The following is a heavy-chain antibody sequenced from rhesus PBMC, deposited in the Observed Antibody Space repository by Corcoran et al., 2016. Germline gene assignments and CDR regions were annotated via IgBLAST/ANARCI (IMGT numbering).Heavy chain of an antibody. V-gene: IGHV3S5*01. J-gene: IGHJ4*01. CDR1: GGSISSSYG. CDR2: ISYGGGTT. Sequence: LQLQESGPGLVKPSETLSVTCAVSGGSISSSYGMSWVRQAPGKGLEWVSYISYGGGTTYYADSVKGRFTISRDNSKNTLSLQMNSLRSEDTAVYYCARCSGYYSGYFDYWGQGVLVTVSS. CDR3: ARCSGYYSGYFDY. D-gene: IGHD3-28*01.